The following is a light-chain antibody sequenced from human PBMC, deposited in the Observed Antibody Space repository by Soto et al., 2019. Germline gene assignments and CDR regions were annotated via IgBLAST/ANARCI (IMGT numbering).Light chain of an antibody. CDR1: NNDIGYYFL. V-gene: IGLV2-14*02. J-gene: IGLJ1*01. Sequence: QSVLTQPASVSGSPGQSITISCTGTNNDIGYYFLVSWYQHHPGRAPKLIIYEVTKRPSGISNRFSGSKSANTASLTISGLQAEDEADYYCSSFTTSTTYVFGTGTKVTVL. CDR2: EVT. CDR3: SSFTTSTTYV.